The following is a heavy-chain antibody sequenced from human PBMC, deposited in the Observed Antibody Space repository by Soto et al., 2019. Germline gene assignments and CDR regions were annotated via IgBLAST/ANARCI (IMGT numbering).Heavy chain of an antibody. CDR1: GYTFTSYS. CDR3: ARGLNVYYFDY. J-gene: IGHJ4*02. CDR2: INAGNANT. D-gene: IGHD3-16*01. V-gene: IGHV1-3*01. Sequence: ASVKVSCKASGYTFTSYSMHWVRQAPGQRLEWMGWINAGNANTKYSQKFQGRVTITRDTSASTAYMELSSLRSEDTAVYYCARGLNVYYFDYWGQGTLVTVSS.